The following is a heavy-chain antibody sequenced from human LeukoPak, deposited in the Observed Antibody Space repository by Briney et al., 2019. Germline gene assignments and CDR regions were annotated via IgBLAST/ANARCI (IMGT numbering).Heavy chain of an antibody. CDR2: INPDGSWT. Sequence: GGSLRLSCAASGFTFNSYWMVWFRQAPGKGLAWVSCINPDGSWTLHADSVKGRFTISRDYAKNTLYLQMNSLRAEDTAVYYCAKSFVCSGGTCSYFDYSYFDYWGQGTLVTVSS. D-gene: IGHD2-15*01. CDR3: AKSFVCSGGTCSYFDYSYFDY. V-gene: IGHV3-74*01. J-gene: IGHJ4*02. CDR1: GFTFNSYW.